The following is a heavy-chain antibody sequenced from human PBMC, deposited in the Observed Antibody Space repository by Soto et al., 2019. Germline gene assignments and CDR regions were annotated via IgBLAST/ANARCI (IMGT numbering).Heavy chain of an antibody. V-gene: IGHV4-4*02. CDR3: GRARGYFEPTGAFGL. J-gene: IGHJ3*01. Sequence: QVQLQESGPGLVKPSGTLSLTCAVSGGSISSSNWWRWVRQPPGKGLEWIGEIYHSGSTNYNPSLKSRVTISVDKSKNQVPLKLRSVTAADAGVYYCGRARGYFEPTGAFGLLGQGTMVTVSS. CDR2: IYHSGST. D-gene: IGHD3-9*01. CDR1: GGSISSSNW.